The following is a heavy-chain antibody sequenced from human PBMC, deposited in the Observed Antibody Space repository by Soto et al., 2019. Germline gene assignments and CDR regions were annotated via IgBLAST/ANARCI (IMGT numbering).Heavy chain of an antibody. CDR1: GYTFTSYG. D-gene: IGHD3-22*01. CDR3: ARVGAGYYYDSSGYYGEFDY. V-gene: IGHV1-18*01. J-gene: IGHJ4*02. CDR2: ISAYNGNT. Sequence: ASVKVSCKASGYTFTSYGISWVRQAPGQGLEWMGWISAYNGNTNYAQKLQGRVTMTTDTSTSTAYMELRSLRSDDTAVYYCARVGAGYYYDSSGYYGEFDYWGQGTLVPSPQ.